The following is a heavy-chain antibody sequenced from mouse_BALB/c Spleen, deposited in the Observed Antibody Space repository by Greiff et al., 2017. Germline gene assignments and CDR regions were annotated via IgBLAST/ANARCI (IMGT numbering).Heavy chain of an antibody. CDR2: IDPANGNT. J-gene: IGHJ3*01. CDR3: ARYYYGSSYSWFAY. CDR1: GFNIKDTY. Sequence: VQLQQSGAELVKPGASVKLSCTPSGFNIKDTYMHWVKQRPEQGLEWIGRIDPANGNTKYDPKFQGKATITADTSSNTAYLQLSSLTSEDTAVYYCARYYYGSSYSWFAYWGQGTLVTVSA. V-gene: IGHV14-3*02. D-gene: IGHD1-1*01.